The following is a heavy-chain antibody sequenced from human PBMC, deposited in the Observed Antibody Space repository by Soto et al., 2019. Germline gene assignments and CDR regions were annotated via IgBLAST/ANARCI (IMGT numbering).Heavy chain of an antibody. CDR3: ARVPTGKYGVWNY. CDR2: IDPGGSIT. Sequence: GRSMRLSYAASGFTFRNYWMHRVRQTPGKGLVWVSRIDPGGSITAYADSVKGRFTISRDNAKNTLYLQMNSLRGDDTAVYYCARVPTGKYGVWNYWGQGTLVTVSS. CDR1: GFTFRNYW. V-gene: IGHV3-74*01. J-gene: IGHJ4*02. D-gene: IGHD2-8*01.